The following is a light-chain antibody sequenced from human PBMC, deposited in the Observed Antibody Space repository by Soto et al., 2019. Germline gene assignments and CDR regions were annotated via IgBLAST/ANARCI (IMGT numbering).Light chain of an antibody. Sequence: EIVLTQSPGTLSLSPGERATLSCRASQSVTSNYLAWYQQKPGQAPRLLIYGASSRATGIPDRFSGSGSGTDFTLTISRLEPEDFSVYYCQHYGSSLLFTFGPGTNVDIK. V-gene: IGKV3-20*01. CDR1: QSVTSNY. CDR3: QHYGSSLLFT. J-gene: IGKJ3*01. CDR2: GAS.